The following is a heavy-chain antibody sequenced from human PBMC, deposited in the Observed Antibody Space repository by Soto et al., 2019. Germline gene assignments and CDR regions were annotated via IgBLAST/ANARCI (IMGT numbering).Heavy chain of an antibody. D-gene: IGHD3-10*01. V-gene: IGHV3-21*01. CDR3: ARDDTGGSGRYYYYYMDV. Sequence: GGSLRLSCAASGFTFSSYSMNWVRQAPGKGLEWVSSISSSSSYIYYADSVKGRFTISRDNAKNSLYLRMNSLRAEDTAVYYCARDDTGGSGRYYYYYMDVWGKGTTVTVSS. J-gene: IGHJ6*03. CDR1: GFTFSSYS. CDR2: ISSSSSYI.